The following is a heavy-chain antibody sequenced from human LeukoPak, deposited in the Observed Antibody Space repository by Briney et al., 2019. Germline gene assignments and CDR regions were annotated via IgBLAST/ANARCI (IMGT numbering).Heavy chain of an antibody. CDR2: IRYDGSNK. CDR1: GFTFSSYG. CDR3: AKEGEVGASWEGHNFDY. Sequence: PGGSLRLSCSASGFTFSSYGMHWVRQAPGKGLEWVAFIRYDGSNKYYADSVKGRFTISRDNSKNTLYLQMNSLRAEDTAVYYCAKEGEVGASWEGHNFDYWGQGTLVTVSS. J-gene: IGHJ4*02. D-gene: IGHD1-26*01. V-gene: IGHV3-30*02.